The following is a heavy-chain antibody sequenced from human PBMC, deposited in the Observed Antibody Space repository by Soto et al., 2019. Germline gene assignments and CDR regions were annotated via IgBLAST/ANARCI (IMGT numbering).Heavy chain of an antibody. Sequence: EVQLVESGGGLVKPGGSLRLSCAASGFTFSSYSMNWVRQAPGKGLEWVSSISSSSSYIYYADSVKGRFTISRDNAKNSLYLQMNSLRAEDTAVYYCARNALTGYSSGWLSGSSGGQGTLVTVSS. CDR1: GFTFSSYS. J-gene: IGHJ4*02. CDR3: ARNALTGYSSGWLSGSS. D-gene: IGHD6-19*01. CDR2: ISSSSSYI. V-gene: IGHV3-21*01.